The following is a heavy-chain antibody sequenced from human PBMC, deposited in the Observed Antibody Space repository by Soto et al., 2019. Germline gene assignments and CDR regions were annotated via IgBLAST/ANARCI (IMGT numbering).Heavy chain of an antibody. CDR3: ARDDYTYGVY. J-gene: IGHJ4*02. V-gene: IGHV3-11*01. CDR1: GFSFRDCF. Sequence: GGSLRLSCAASGFSFRDCFMSWIRQAPGKGLEWVSYIGPYGNSIYYADSVKGRFTISRDDAKKSLYLHMNSLRAEDTAVYYCARDDYTYGVYWGQGSLVTVSS. D-gene: IGHD3-3*01. CDR2: IGPYGNSI.